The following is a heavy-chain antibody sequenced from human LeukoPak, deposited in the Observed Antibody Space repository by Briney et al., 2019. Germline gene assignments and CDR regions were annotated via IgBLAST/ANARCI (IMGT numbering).Heavy chain of an antibody. Sequence: GGSLRLSCAASGFTFSSYGMHWVRQAPGKGLEWVAFISYDGSNKYYADSVKGRFTISRDNSKNTLYLQMNSLRAEDTAVYYCAKDLTPSQLVPLFDYWGQGTLVTVSS. V-gene: IGHV3-30*18. J-gene: IGHJ4*02. CDR3: AKDLTPSQLVPLFDY. CDR2: ISYDGSNK. D-gene: IGHD6-13*01. CDR1: GFTFSSYG.